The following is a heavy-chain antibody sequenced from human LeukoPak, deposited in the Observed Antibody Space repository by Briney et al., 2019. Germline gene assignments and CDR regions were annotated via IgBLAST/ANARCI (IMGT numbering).Heavy chain of an antibody. J-gene: IGHJ3*02. Sequence: QTGGSLRLSCAASGLTFSSYAMSWVRQAPGKGLEWVSAIGGTGSSTYYADSVKGRFTISRDNSKNTLYLQMNSLRAEDTAVYYCARECERGDCYASAFDIWGQGTMVTVSS. CDR2: IGGTGSST. CDR3: ARECERGDCYASAFDI. CDR1: GLTFSSYA. D-gene: IGHD2-21*02. V-gene: IGHV3-23*01.